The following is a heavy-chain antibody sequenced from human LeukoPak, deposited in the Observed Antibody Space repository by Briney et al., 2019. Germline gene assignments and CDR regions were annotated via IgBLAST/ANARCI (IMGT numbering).Heavy chain of an antibody. V-gene: IGHV3-48*02. CDR1: GFTFSSYS. Sequence: GGSLRLSCAASGFTFSSYSVIWARQAPGKGLEWVSYVSSSGTTTYYADSVKGRFTISRDNGKNLVSLQMNSLRDEDTAVYYCARVGVVVAANFDYWGQGTLVTVSS. CDR3: ARVGVVVAANFDY. D-gene: IGHD2-15*01. CDR2: VSSSGTTT. J-gene: IGHJ4*02.